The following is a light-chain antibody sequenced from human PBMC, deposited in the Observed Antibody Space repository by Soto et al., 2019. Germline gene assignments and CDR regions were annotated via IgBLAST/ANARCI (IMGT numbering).Light chain of an antibody. CDR3: LQYNVYPWT. J-gene: IGKJ1*01. CDR1: QSINNW. CDR2: KAS. Sequence: DIQMTQSPSTLSASVGDRVTITCRASQSINNWLAWYQEKPGKAPKLLIYKASTLESGVPSRSSGSGSGTEFTLSITSRQPDYFATYHCLQYNVYPWTFGQGTKVEIK. V-gene: IGKV1-5*03.